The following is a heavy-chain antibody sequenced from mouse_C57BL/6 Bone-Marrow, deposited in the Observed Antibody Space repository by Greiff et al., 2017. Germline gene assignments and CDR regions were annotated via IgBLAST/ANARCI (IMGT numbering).Heavy chain of an antibody. V-gene: IGHV1-54*01. CDR1: GYAFTNYL. D-gene: IGHD2-14*01. CDR2: INPGSGGT. Sequence: QVQLQQSGAELVRPGTSVKVSCKASGYAFTNYLIEWVKQRPGQGLEWIGVINPGSGGTNYNEKFKGKATLTADKSSSTAYMQLSSLTSEDSAVYFCARGYYRAMDYWGQGTSVTVSS. CDR3: ARGYYRAMDY. J-gene: IGHJ4*01.